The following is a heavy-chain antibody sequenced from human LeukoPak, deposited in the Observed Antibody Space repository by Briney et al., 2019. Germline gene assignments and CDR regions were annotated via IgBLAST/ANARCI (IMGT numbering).Heavy chain of an antibody. V-gene: IGHV3-48*03. Sequence: GGSLRLSCAASGFTFSRYEMNWVRQAPGRGLEWLSHINPSGSTVYYTDSVKGRFTISRDNAKNLLSLQMNSLRVEDTAVYYCAAFGISPLRGVSDPFDVWGQGTMVTVSS. J-gene: IGHJ3*01. CDR2: INPSGSTV. D-gene: IGHD3-10*01. CDR3: AAFGISPLRGVSDPFDV. CDR1: GFTFSRYE.